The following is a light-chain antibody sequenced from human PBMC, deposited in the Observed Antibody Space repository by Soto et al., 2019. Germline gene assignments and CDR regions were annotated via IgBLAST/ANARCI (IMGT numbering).Light chain of an antibody. J-gene: IGLJ1*01. V-gene: IGLV2-14*01. Sequence: QSVLTQPASVSGSPGQSITISCTGTTNDVGGYNYVSWYQQHPGKAPKLLIFEVSSRPSGVSNRFSGSKSGNTASLTISALQAEDEADYFCNSYTSSTSRPYVFGTGTKVIVL. CDR1: TNDVGGYNY. CDR2: EVS. CDR3: NSYTSSTSRPYV.